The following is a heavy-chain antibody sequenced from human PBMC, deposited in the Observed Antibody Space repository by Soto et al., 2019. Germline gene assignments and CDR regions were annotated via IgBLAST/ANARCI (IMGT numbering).Heavy chain of an antibody. V-gene: IGHV3-9*01. D-gene: IGHD6-25*01. CDR3: AKGPHSASGYYFMDF. CDR2: ISWNSGSI. Sequence: SLRLSCAASGFTFDDYTMQWVLQAPGKGLEWVSGISWNSGSIGYADSVKGRFIISRDNARNSLYLQMNSLRAEDTALYYCAKGPHSASGYYFMDFRGKGITVTV. J-gene: IGHJ6*03. CDR1: GFTFDDYT.